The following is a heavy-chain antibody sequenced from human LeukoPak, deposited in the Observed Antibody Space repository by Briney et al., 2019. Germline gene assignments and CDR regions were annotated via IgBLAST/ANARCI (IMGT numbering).Heavy chain of an antibody. J-gene: IGHJ4*02. CDR1: GFTFDDYA. CDR3: AKDRDPDGLGSYFVPDY. Sequence: PGGSLRLSCAASGFTFDDYAMHWARQAPGKGPEWVSGISWNSGTIEYAASVKGRFTISRDNGKNSLRTEDTALYYCAKDRDPDGLGSYFVPDYWGQGTLVTVSS. V-gene: IGHV3-9*01. D-gene: IGHD3-10*01. CDR2: ISWNSGTI.